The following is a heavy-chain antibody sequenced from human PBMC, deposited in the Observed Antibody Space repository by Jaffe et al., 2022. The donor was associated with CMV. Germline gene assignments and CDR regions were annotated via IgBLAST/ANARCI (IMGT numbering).Heavy chain of an antibody. CDR2: VSGTGGTT. Sequence: EVQLLESGGGLVQPGGSLRLSCAASGFTFSSYAMTWVRQAPGKGLEWVSTVSGTGGTTYYADSVKGHFTISRDNSMHTLYLQMNSLRAEDTAVYYCVKGLIGSGWSDRPFFDSWGQGTLVTVSS. V-gene: IGHV3-23*01. D-gene: IGHD6-19*01. CDR3: VKGLIGSGWSDRPFFDS. CDR1: GFTFSSYA. J-gene: IGHJ4*02.